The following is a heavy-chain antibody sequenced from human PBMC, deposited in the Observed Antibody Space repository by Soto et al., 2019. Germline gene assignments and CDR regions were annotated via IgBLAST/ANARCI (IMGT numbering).Heavy chain of an antibody. D-gene: IGHD3-9*01. J-gene: IGHJ4*02. V-gene: IGHV3-23*01. CDR1: GFTFSSYA. CDR2: ISGSGGST. CDR3: VYTSGYDILSGYPFDY. Sequence: QSGGFLRLSCAASGFTFSSYAMSWVRQAPGKGLEWVSAISGSGGSTYYADSVKGRFTISRDNSKNTLYLQMNSLRAEDTAVYYCVYTSGYDILSGYPFDYWGQGTLVTVSS.